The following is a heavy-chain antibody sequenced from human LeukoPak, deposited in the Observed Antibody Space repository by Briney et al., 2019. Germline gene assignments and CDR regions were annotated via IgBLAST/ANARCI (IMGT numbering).Heavy chain of an antibody. CDR1: GGSISSYY. CDR2: IYYNGST. V-gene: IGHV4-59*01. J-gene: IGHJ4*02. Sequence: SETLSLTCPVSGGSISSYYWSWLRQPPGTGREWIGYIYYNGSTNYNPSLKSRVTISVDTSKDQFSLKLSSVTAADTAVYYGAIYYYDSSGYYLPTDYWGRGTLVSVSS. D-gene: IGHD3-22*01. CDR3: AIYYYDSSGYYLPTDY.